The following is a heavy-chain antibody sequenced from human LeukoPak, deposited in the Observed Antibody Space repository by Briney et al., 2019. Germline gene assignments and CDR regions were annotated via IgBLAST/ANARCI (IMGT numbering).Heavy chain of an antibody. V-gene: IGHV3-21*01. J-gene: IGHJ4*02. CDR3: AARGFGELLY. CDR2: ISSSSSSYI. Sequence: GGSLRLSCAASGFTFTTYAMSWVRQAPGKGLEWVSSISSSSSSYIYYADSVKGRFTISRDNAKNSLYLQMNSLRAEDTAVYYCAARGFGELLYWGQGTLVTVSS. D-gene: IGHD3-10*01. CDR1: GFTFTTYA.